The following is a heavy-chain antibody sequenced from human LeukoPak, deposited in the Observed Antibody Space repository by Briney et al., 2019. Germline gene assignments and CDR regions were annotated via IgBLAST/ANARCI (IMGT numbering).Heavy chain of an antibody. CDR2: IYSGGGT. J-gene: IGHJ4*02. CDR1: GFTVSSNY. CDR3: ARAPSGYDSTDY. Sequence: GGSLRLSCAASGFTVSSNYMSWVRQAPGKGLEWVSVIYSGGGTYYADSVKGRFTISRDNAKNSLYLQMNSLRAEDTAVYYCARAPSGYDSTDYWGQGTLVTVSS. D-gene: IGHD5-12*01. V-gene: IGHV3-66*01.